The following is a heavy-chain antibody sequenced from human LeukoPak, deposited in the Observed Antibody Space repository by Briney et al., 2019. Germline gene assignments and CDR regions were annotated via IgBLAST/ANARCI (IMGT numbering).Heavy chain of an antibody. CDR3: ATDLIWSAQLSGSTTGGFDY. D-gene: IGHD1-26*01. J-gene: IGHJ4*02. Sequence: GASVKVSCKVSGYTLTELSMHWVRQAPGKGLEWMGGFDPEDGETIYAQKFQGRVTMTEDTSTDTAYMELSSLRSEDTAVYYCATDLIWSAQLSGSTTGGFDYWGQGTLVPVSS. V-gene: IGHV1-24*01. CDR1: GYTLTELS. CDR2: FDPEDGET.